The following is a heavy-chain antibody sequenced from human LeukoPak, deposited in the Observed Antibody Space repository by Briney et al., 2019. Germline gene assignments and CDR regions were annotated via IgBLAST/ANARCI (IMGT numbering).Heavy chain of an antibody. Sequence: SGGSLRLSCSTSGFTFSSYAMGGGRQAPGKGLEWVSVISGGGVNTYYADSVKGRFTISRDNSKNTLSLQMNTVRAEDTALYYCAKRGGYHTNSPIDYWGQGTLVTVSS. CDR1: GFTFSSYA. J-gene: IGHJ4*02. V-gene: IGHV3-23*01. D-gene: IGHD2-8*01. CDR3: AKRGGYHTNSPIDY. CDR2: ISGGGVNT.